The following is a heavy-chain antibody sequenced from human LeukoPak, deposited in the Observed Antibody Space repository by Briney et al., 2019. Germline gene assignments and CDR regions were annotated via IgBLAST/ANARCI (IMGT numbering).Heavy chain of an antibody. J-gene: IGHJ3*02. CDR3: AKFFLAAAGGNAFDI. V-gene: IGHV3-30*18. CDR1: GFTFSSYG. Sequence: PGRSLRLSCAASGFTFSSYGMHWVRQAPGKGLEWVAVISYDGSNKYYADSVKGRFTISRDNSKNTLYLQMNSLRAEDTAVYYCAKFFLAAAGGNAFDIWGQGTMVTVSS. D-gene: IGHD6-13*01. CDR2: ISYDGSNK.